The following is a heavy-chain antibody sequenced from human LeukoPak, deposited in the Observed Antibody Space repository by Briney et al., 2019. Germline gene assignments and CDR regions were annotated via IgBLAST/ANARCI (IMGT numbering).Heavy chain of an antibody. Sequence: ASVKVSCKASGYTFTGYYMHWVRQAPGQGLEWMGWINPNSGGTNYAQKFQGRVTMTRDTSISTAYMELSRLRSDDTAVYYCARLYSSSSGLRYYSYMDVWGKGTTVTVSS. CDR2: INPNSGGT. CDR3: ARLYSSSSGLRYYSYMDV. V-gene: IGHV1-2*02. D-gene: IGHD6-6*01. CDR1: GYTFTGYY. J-gene: IGHJ6*03.